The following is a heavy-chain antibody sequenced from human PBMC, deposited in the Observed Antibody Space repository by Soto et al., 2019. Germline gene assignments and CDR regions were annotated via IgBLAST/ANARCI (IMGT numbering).Heavy chain of an antibody. V-gene: IGHV4-34*01. CDR2: INHSGST. J-gene: IGHJ4*02. CDR3: ASLLAGTPEYHFDY. Sequence: QVQLQQWGAGLLKPSETLSLTCAVDGRSFSGYYWSGIRQTRGKGLAWIGEINHSGSTNYNQSLKRRLTISLDTSKNQFSLKPSSVTAAHPAVYYCASLLAGTPEYHFDYWGQGTLVPGSS. D-gene: IGHD1-7*01. CDR1: GRSFSGYY.